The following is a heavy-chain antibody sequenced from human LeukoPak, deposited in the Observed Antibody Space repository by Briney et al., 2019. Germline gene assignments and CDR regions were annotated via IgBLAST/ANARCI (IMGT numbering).Heavy chain of an antibody. Sequence: ASVKVSCKASGYSFTGYYMHWVRQAPGQGLEWMGWINPNSGGTKYAQKFQGRVTMTRDTSISTAYMELSRVRSDDTAIYYCASRYGDYYGSAFDIWGQGTMVTVSS. CDR1: GYSFTGYY. CDR2: INPNSGGT. CDR3: ASRYGDYYGSAFDI. V-gene: IGHV1-2*02. J-gene: IGHJ3*02. D-gene: IGHD3-10*01.